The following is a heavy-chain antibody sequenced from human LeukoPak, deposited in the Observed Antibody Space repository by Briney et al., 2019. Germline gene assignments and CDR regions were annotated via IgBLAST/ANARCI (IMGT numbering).Heavy chain of an antibody. CDR2: VNPGSGGS. CDR1: LYNIGDNF. V-gene: IGHV1-2*07. J-gene: IGHJ3*01. CDR3: TRDRGQCTTTGCHAGADDAFDV. Sequence: GASVKVSRKHSLYNIGDNFIHWVGQAPGQGRAWMGWVNPGSGGSDAANKSQRRVTQTRYTSTNTVYRTLGSLTSDATALYSCTRDRGQCTTTGCHAGADDAFDVWGQGTLVTVSS. D-gene: IGHD2-8*01.